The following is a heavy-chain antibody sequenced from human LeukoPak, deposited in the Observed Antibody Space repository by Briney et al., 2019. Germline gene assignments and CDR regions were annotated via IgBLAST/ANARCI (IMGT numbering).Heavy chain of an antibody. CDR3: ARGGRSAAGAYYYYYGMDV. V-gene: IGHV3-23*01. J-gene: IGHJ6*02. Sequence: PGGSLRLSCAASGFTFSSYAMSWVRQAPGKGLEWVSAISGSGGSTYYADSVKGRFTISRDNSKNTLYLQMNSLRAEDTAVYYCARGGRSAAGAYYYYYGMDVWGQGTTVTVSS. CDR1: GFTFSSYA. CDR2: ISGSGGST. D-gene: IGHD6-13*01.